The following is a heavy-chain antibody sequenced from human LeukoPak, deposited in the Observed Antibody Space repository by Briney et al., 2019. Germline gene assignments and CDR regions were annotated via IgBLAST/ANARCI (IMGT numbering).Heavy chain of an antibody. D-gene: IGHD3-3*01. CDR1: GGSISSYY. Sequence: PSETLSLTCTVSGGSISSYYWSWIRQPPGKGLEWIGHIYYSGSTNYNPSLTSRVTIPVDTSKNQFHLKLSSVTAADTAVYYCARDLGRYDFWSGYYNPYYYYYMDVWGKGTTVTVSS. V-gene: IGHV4-59*01. CDR3: ARDLGRYDFWSGYYNPYYYYYMDV. CDR2: IYYSGST. J-gene: IGHJ6*03.